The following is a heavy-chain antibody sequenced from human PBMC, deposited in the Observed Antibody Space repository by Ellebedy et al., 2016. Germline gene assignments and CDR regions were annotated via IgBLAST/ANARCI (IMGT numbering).Heavy chain of an antibody. V-gene: IGHV3-23*01. CDR2: ISGSGGST. Sequence: GESLKISCAASGFTFSSYAMSWVRQAPGKGLEWVSAISGSGGSTYYADSVKGRFTISRDNSKNTLYPQMNSLRAEDTAVYYCAKLIEWFGELSAFDIWGQGTMVTVSS. D-gene: IGHD3-10*01. CDR1: GFTFSSYA. J-gene: IGHJ3*02. CDR3: AKLIEWFGELSAFDI.